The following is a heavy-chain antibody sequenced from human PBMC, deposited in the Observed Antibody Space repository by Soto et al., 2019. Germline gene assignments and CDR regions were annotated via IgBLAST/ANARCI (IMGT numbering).Heavy chain of an antibody. V-gene: IGHV3-23*01. J-gene: IGHJ4*02. CDR1: GFNFSSYA. Sequence: GGSLKLSCAASGFNFSSYAMNWFRQAPGKGLEGVSAISGSGGSTYYADSVKGRFTISRDNSKNTLYLQMDSLRAEDTAVYYCAKQKQWLVLFDYWGQGTLVTVSS. CDR3: AKQKQWLVLFDY. CDR2: ISGSGGST. D-gene: IGHD6-19*01.